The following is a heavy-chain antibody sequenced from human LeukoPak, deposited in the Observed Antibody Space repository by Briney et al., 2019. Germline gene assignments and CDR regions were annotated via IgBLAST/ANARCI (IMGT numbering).Heavy chain of an antibody. Sequence: PGGSLRLSCAASGFTFSSYAMSWVRQAPGKGLEWVSAISGSGGSTYYADSVKGRFTISRDNSKNTLYLQMNSLRAEDTAAYYCAKDSRATGTTGHWGQGTLVTVSS. D-gene: IGHD1-1*01. J-gene: IGHJ4*02. CDR3: AKDSRATGTTGH. CDR1: GFTFSSYA. V-gene: IGHV3-23*01. CDR2: ISGSGGST.